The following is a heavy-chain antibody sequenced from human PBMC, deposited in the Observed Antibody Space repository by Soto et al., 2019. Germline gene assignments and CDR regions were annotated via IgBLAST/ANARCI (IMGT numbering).Heavy chain of an antibody. J-gene: IGHJ4*02. Sequence: GGSLRLSCAASGFTFSSYAMSWVRQAPGRGLEWASSVSISSDGPYYADSVKGRFTISRDNSKKTLYLQLNSLRGEDTATYYCAKNYFFDSWGQGTPVTVSS. CDR3: AKNYFFDS. V-gene: IGHV3-23*01. CDR1: GFTFSSYA. CDR2: VSISSDGP.